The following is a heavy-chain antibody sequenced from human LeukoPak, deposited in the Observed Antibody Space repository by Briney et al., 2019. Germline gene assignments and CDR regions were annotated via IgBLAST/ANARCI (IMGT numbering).Heavy chain of an antibody. CDR2: SSWNSGTI. CDR3: ATDMAVGTTPRVYAFDV. Sequence: PGGSLRLSCAASGFTFSDYAMHWVRQVPGKGLEWVGGSSWNSGTIAYGDSVKGRATISRDNARNSLYLEVNSLRVEDTALSYCATDMAVGTTPRVYAFDVWGQGSLVTVSS. D-gene: IGHD1/OR15-1a*01. CDR1: GFTFSDYA. J-gene: IGHJ3*01. V-gene: IGHV3-9*01.